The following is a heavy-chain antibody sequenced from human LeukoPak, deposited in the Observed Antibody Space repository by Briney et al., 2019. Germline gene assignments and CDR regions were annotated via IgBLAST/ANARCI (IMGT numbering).Heavy chain of an antibody. CDR2: INHSGST. Sequence: SGTLSLTCAVYGGSFSGYYWSWIRQPPGKGLEWIGEINHSGSTNYNPSLKSRVTISVDTSKNQFSLKLSSVTAADTAVYYCARAPHYYDSSGYTYWGQGTLVTVSS. CDR3: ARAPHYYDSSGYTY. V-gene: IGHV4-34*01. D-gene: IGHD3-22*01. J-gene: IGHJ4*02. CDR1: GGSFSGYY.